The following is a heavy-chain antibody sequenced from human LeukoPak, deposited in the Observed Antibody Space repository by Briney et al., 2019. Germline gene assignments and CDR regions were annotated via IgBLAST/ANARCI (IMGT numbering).Heavy chain of an antibody. D-gene: IGHD6-13*01. CDR1: GGSISSGSYY. CDR2: IYTSGST. CDR3: ARDDIAAAGTSDY. V-gene: IGHV4-61*02. Sequence: PLETLSLTCTVSGGSISSGSYYWSWIRQPAGKGLEWIGRIYTSGSTNYNPSLKSRVTISVDTSKNQFSLKLSSVTAADTAVYYCARDDIAAAGTSDYWGQGTLVTVSS. J-gene: IGHJ4*02.